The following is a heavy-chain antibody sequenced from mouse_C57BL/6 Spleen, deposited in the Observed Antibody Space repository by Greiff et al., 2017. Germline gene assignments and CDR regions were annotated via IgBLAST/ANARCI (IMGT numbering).Heavy chain of an antibody. CDR3: ARDGYDWYFDV. J-gene: IGHJ1*01. CDR2: SRNKTNDYTT. D-gene: IGHD2-12*01. V-gene: IGHV7-1*02. Sequence: EVKLVESGGGLVQPGGSLRLSCATSGFTFSDFYMEWVRQPPGKRLEWIAASRNKTNDYTTEYSASVKGRFIVSRDTSQSILYLQMNALRAEDTAIYYCARDGYDWYFDVWGAGTTVTVSS. CDR1: GFTFSDFY.